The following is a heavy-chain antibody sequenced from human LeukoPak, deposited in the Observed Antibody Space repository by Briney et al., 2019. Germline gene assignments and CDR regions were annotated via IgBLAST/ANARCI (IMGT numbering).Heavy chain of an antibody. D-gene: IGHD3-22*01. CDR2: IYHNGNT. J-gene: IGHJ4*02. Sequence: SETLSLTCTVSGGSISSVIYYWTWIRQPPGKGLEWIGYIYHNGNTYYNVSLMSRVTISDDRSTNQFSLRLNSVTAADAAVYYCARVVYFDSSGYYYYFDHWGQGTLVTVSS. CDR1: GGSISSVIYY. V-gene: IGHV4-30-2*01. CDR3: ARVVYFDSSGYYYYFDH.